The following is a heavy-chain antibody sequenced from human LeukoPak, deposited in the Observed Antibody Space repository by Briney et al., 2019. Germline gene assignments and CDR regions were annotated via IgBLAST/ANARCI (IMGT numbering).Heavy chain of an antibody. J-gene: IGHJ4*02. V-gene: IGHV1-2*02. CDR2: INPNTGAT. D-gene: IGHD6-19*01. CDR1: GYTLTGYY. CDR3: ARDRVGSGWPRPWYFEF. Sequence: GASVKVSCKPSGYTLTGYYLHWVGPPPGQRLEGMRWINPNTGATIYAEKFQGRVTMTRDTSIDTAYMEMRSLRSDDTAVYYCARDRVGSGWPRPWYFEFWGQGTLITVSS.